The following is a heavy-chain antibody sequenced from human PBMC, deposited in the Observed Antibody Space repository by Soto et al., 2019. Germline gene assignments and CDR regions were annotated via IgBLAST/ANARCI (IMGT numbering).Heavy chain of an antibody. CDR1: GGSISSGGYY. J-gene: IGHJ5*02. Sequence: PSETLSLTCTVSGGSISSGGYYWSWIRQHPGKGLEWIGYIYYSGSTYYNPSLKSRVTISVDTSKNQFSLKLSSVTAADTAVYYCARSLHPGYTGSNWFDPWGQGTLVTVS. V-gene: IGHV4-31*03. CDR3: ARSLHPGYTGSNWFDP. D-gene: IGHD6-13*01. CDR2: IYYSGST.